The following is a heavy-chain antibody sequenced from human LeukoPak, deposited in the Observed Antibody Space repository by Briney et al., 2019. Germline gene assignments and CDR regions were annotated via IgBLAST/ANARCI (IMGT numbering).Heavy chain of an antibody. V-gene: IGHV4-39*07. CDR3: ARDSREAAASYYFDY. Sequence: SETLSLTCTVSGGSVSSSSFYWGWIRQPPGKGLEWIGTIYYSGSTYYNPSLKSRVTISVDTSKNQFSLKLSSVTAADTAVYYCARDSREAAASYYFDYWGQGTLVTVSS. J-gene: IGHJ4*02. CDR2: IYYSGST. CDR1: GGSVSSSSFY. D-gene: IGHD6-13*01.